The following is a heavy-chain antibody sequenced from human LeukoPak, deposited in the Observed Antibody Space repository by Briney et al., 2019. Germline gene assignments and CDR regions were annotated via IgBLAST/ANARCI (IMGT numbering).Heavy chain of an antibody. Sequence: GGSLRLSCAASGFTFSSYGMHWVRQAPGKGLEWVAFIRYDGSNKYYADSVKGRFTISRDNSKNTLYLQMNSLRAEDTAVYYCASPGSRWLHPGDYWGQGTLVTVSS. V-gene: IGHV3-30*02. J-gene: IGHJ4*02. CDR2: IRYDGSNK. D-gene: IGHD5-24*01. CDR1: GFTFSSYG. CDR3: ASPGSRWLHPGDY.